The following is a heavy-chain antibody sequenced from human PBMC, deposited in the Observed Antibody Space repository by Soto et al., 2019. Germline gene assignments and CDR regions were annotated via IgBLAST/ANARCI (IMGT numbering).Heavy chain of an antibody. Sequence: PGVFLRLSCAASGFTFISYGMSWVRQAPGKGLEWVANIKQDGSEKYYVDSVKGRFTISRDNAKNSLYLQMNSLRAEDTAVYYCARRYSSSWWAFDIWGQGTMVTVSS. CDR2: IKQDGSEK. CDR3: ARRYSSSWWAFDI. V-gene: IGHV3-7*05. J-gene: IGHJ3*02. CDR1: GFTFISYG. D-gene: IGHD6-13*01.